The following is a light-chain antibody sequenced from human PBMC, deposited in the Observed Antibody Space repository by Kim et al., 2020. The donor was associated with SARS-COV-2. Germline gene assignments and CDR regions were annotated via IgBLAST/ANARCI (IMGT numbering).Light chain of an antibody. CDR2: GAS. CDR1: QILSTN. Sequence: EIVMTQSPATLSVSPGERATLSCRASQILSTNLAWYQQKPGQAPRLLIYGASSRATGIPARFSGSGSGTEFTLTISSLQSEDFAVYYCHQYNNWPRTFGQGTKVDIK. V-gene: IGKV3-15*01. J-gene: IGKJ1*01. CDR3: HQYNNWPRT.